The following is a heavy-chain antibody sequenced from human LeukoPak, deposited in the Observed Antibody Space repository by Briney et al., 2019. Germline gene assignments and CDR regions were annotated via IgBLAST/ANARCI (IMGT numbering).Heavy chain of an antibody. CDR1: ESTFSNCG. Sequence: GGSLRLSCTASESTFSNCGMNWVRQAPGKGLEWVSSISASGSYIYYADSVKGRFTISRDNAKNSLYLQMNSLRAEDTAVYYCARVYYYDSSGFLGYWGQGTLVTVSS. D-gene: IGHD3-22*01. V-gene: IGHV3-21*01. CDR2: ISASGSYI. J-gene: IGHJ1*01. CDR3: ARVYYYDSSGFLGY.